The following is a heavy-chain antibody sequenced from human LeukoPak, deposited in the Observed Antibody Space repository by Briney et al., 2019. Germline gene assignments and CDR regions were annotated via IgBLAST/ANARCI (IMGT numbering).Heavy chain of an antibody. CDR2: IRSKAYGGTT. CDR3: TREPLIAVAGYIDY. Sequence: GGSLRLSCTASGFTFGDYAMSWVRQAPGKGLEWVGFIRSKAYGGTTEYAASVKGRFTISRDDSKSIAYLQMNSLKTEDTAVYYCTREPLIAVAGYIDYWGQGTLVTVSS. CDR1: GFTFGDYA. V-gene: IGHV3-49*04. J-gene: IGHJ4*02. D-gene: IGHD6-19*01.